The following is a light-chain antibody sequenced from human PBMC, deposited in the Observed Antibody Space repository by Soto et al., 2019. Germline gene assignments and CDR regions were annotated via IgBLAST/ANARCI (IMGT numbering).Light chain of an antibody. CDR3: QSYDRSLSGVV. V-gene: IGLV1-44*01. Sequence: QSVLTQPPSASGTPGQRVTISCSGSSSNVGSNTVSWYQQLPGTAPKVLIYSDDQRPSGVPDRFSGSRSGSSASLAISGLQSGDEADYYCQSYDRSLSGVVFGGGTQLTVL. J-gene: IGLJ7*01. CDR2: SDD. CDR1: SSNVGSNT.